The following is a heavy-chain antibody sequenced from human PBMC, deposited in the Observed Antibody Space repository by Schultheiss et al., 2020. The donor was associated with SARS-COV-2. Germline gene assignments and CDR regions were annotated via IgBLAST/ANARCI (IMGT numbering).Heavy chain of an antibody. CDR2: IYYSGST. V-gene: IGHV4-31*03. CDR3: ARGFWSGYKSNY. CDR1: GGSISSGGYY. Sequence: SQTLSLTCTVSGGSISSGGYYWSWIRQHPGKGLEWIGYIYYSGSTYYNPSLKSRVTISVDTSNNQFSLRLSSVTAADTAVYYCARGFWSGYKSNYWGQGTLVTVSS. D-gene: IGHD3-3*01. J-gene: IGHJ4*02.